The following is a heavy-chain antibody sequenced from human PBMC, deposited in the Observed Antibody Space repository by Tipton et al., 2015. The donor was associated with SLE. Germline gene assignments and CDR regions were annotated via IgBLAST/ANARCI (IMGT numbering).Heavy chain of an antibody. D-gene: IGHD3-22*01. V-gene: IGHV4-34*01. CDR3: ARPGNYFDSSGHHDAFDV. Sequence: TLSLTCAVYGGSFSGYYWNWIRQPPGKGLEWIGEINHSGSTNYNPSLKSRVTISFDTSKNQLPLKLSSVTAADTAVYYCARPGNYFDSSGHHDAFDVWGQETMVTVSS. J-gene: IGHJ3*01. CDR1: GGSFSGYY. CDR2: INHSGST.